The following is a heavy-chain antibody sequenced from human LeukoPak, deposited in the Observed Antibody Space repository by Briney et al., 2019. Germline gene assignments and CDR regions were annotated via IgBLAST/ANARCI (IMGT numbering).Heavy chain of an antibody. J-gene: IGHJ5*02. Sequence: PGGSLRLSCAASGFTFSSYSMNWVRQAPGKGLEWVSSISSSSSYIYYAHSVKGRFTISRDNAKNSLYLQMNSLRAEDTAVYYCARDPLRSYNWFDPWGQGTLVTVSS. CDR2: ISSSSSYI. CDR1: GFTFSSYS. CDR3: ARDPLRSYNWFDP. V-gene: IGHV3-21*01.